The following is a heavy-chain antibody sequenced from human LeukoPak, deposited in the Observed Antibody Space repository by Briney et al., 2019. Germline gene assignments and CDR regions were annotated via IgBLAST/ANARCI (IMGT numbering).Heavy chain of an antibody. CDR3: ARDGTSTDDY. CDR2: ISGNNDNP. V-gene: IGHV1-18*01. D-gene: IGHD2-2*01. CDR1: GYTFSNFG. J-gene: IGHJ4*02. Sequence: SVKVSCKTSGYTFSNFGISWVRQAPGQGLEWMGWISGNNDNPNYGQKFQGRFTVTTDSSTSTAYMELRNLRSDDTAVYYCARDGTSTDDYWGQGTLVTVSS.